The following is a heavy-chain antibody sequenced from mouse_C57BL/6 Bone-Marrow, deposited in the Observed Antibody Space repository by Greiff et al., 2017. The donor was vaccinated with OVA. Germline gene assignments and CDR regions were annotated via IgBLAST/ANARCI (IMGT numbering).Heavy chain of an antibody. Sequence: DVQLQESGGGLVKPGGSLKLSCAASGFTFSSYAMSWVRQTPEKRLEWVATISDGGSYTYYPDNVKGRFTISRDNAKNNLYLQMSHLKSEDTAMYYCARDRGAWFAYWGQGTLVTVSA. D-gene: IGHD3-1*01. J-gene: IGHJ3*01. CDR1: GFTFSSYA. CDR2: ISDGGSYT. CDR3: ARDRGAWFAY. V-gene: IGHV5-4*01.